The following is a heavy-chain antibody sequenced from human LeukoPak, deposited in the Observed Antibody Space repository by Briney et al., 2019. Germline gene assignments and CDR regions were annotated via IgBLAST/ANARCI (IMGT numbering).Heavy chain of an antibody. D-gene: IGHD3-10*01. V-gene: IGHV3-48*03. CDR2: ISSSGSTI. CDR1: GFTFSSYE. J-gene: IGHJ4*02. Sequence: GGSLRLSCAASGFTFSSYEMNWVRQAPGKGLEWVSYISSSGSTIYYADSVKGRFTISRDNAKNSLYLQMNSLRAEDTAVYYCARSRSLPFDYWGQGTLVTVSS. CDR3: ARSRSLPFDY.